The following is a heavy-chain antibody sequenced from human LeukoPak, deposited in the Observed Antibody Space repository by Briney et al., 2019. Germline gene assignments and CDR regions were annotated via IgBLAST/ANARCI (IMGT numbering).Heavy chain of an antibody. CDR3: SKDQIAAAGYYYYGMDV. CDR2: ISGSGGST. V-gene: IGHV3-23*01. CDR1: GFTLSSYA. D-gene: IGHD6-13*01. Sequence: GGSLRLSCAASGFTLSSYAMSWVRQAPGAGLGWVSAISGSGGSTYYADSVKGRFSISRDNSKNTLYLQMNSLRAEDTAVYYWSKDQIAAAGYYYYGMDVWGQGTTVTVSS. J-gene: IGHJ6*02.